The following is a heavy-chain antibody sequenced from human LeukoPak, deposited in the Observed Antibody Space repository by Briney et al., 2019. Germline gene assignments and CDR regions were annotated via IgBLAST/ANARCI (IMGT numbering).Heavy chain of an antibody. CDR3: ARVYYDFWSGWAFDI. Sequence: GGSLSLSCAASGFTFSSYWMSWVRQAPGKGLEWVANIKQDGSEKYYVDSVKGRFTISRDNAKNSLYLQMNSLRAEDTAVYYCARVYYDFWSGWAFDIWGQGTMVTVSS. CDR2: IKQDGSEK. J-gene: IGHJ3*02. V-gene: IGHV3-7*01. CDR1: GFTFSSYW. D-gene: IGHD3-3*01.